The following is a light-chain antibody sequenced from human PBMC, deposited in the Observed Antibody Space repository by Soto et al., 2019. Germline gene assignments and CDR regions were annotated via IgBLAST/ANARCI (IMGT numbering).Light chain of an antibody. CDR3: QRLNSYPGGV. CDR2: AAS. Sequence: DIQLTQSPSFLSASVGDRVTITCRASQGISSYLAWYQQKPGKAPNLLIFAASTLQSGVPSRFSGSGSGTEFTLTISSLQPEDFATYYCQRLNSYPGGVFGGGTKVEIK. CDR1: QGISSY. V-gene: IGKV1-9*01. J-gene: IGKJ4*01.